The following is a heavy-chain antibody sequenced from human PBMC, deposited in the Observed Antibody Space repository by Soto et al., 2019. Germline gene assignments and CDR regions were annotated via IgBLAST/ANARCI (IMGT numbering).Heavy chain of an antibody. CDR2: ISGSGDNT. D-gene: IGHD2-8*01. V-gene: IGHV3-23*01. Sequence: GGSLRLSCAASGFTFSNYAMSWVRQTPGKGLQWVSAISGSGDNTYYADSMRGRFTISRDNSKNTLYLQMNSLRAEDTAMYYCAKESGVQNNYFDPWGQGTLVTVSS. CDR3: AKESGVQNNYFDP. J-gene: IGHJ5*02. CDR1: GFTFSNYA.